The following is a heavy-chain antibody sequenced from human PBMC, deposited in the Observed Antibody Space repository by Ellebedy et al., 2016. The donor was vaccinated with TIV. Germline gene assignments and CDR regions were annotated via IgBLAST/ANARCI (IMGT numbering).Heavy chain of an antibody. CDR2: IHFSGST. CDR3: ARRMVAADIGGFDI. J-gene: IGHJ3*02. CDR1: GGSISPYF. D-gene: IGHD2-15*01. V-gene: IGHV4-59*08. Sequence: PGGSLRLSCTVSGGSISPYFWNWIRQPPGKGLEWIGYIHFSGSTPYNPSLTSRVTVSVDTSNNQFSLTLNSVTAADTAVYYCARRMVAADIGGFDIWGQGTMVAVSS.